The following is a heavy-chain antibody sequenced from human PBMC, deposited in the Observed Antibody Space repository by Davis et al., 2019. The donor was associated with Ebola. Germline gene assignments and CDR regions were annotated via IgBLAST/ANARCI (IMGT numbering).Heavy chain of an antibody. D-gene: IGHD4-17*01. J-gene: IGHJ6*02. CDR2: INAGNGNT. V-gene: IGHV1-3*01. Sequence: AASVKVSCKASGYTFTSYAMHWVRQAPGQRLEWMGWINAGNGNTKYSQKFQGRVTMTRNTSISTAYMELSSLRSEDTAVYYCARYYGDFYYYGMDVWGQGTTVTVSS. CDR3: ARYYGDFYYYGMDV. CDR1: GYTFTSYA.